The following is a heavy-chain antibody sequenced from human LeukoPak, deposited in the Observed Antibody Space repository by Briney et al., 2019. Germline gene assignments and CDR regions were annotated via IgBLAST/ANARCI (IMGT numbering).Heavy chain of an antibody. J-gene: IGHJ4*02. V-gene: IGHV4-31*03. CDR3: ARGIRGATIYYFDY. CDR1: GGSISSGGYY. CDR2: IYYSGST. Sequence: PSQTLSLTCTVSGGSISSGGYYWRWIRQHPGKGLEWIGYIYYSGSTYYNPSLKSRVTISVDTSKNQFSLKLSSVTAADTAVYYCARGIRGATIYYFDYWGQGTLVTVSS. D-gene: IGHD1-26*01.